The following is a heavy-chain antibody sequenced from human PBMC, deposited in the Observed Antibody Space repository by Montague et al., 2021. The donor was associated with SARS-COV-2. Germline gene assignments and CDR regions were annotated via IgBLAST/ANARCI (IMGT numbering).Heavy chain of an antibody. D-gene: IGHD3-22*01. Sequence: SETLSLTCAVYGGSFSDYSWTWIRQPPGKGLEWIGEINHSGITKYNPTLKSRVTISVDVSKNQFSLKLTSVTAADTAVYYCARGRVEITMRVVVFTGGIYYLDSWGQGTLVTVSS. V-gene: IGHV4-34*01. J-gene: IGHJ4*02. CDR3: ARGRVEITMRVVVFTGGIYYLDS. CDR2: INHSGIT. CDR1: GGSFSDYS.